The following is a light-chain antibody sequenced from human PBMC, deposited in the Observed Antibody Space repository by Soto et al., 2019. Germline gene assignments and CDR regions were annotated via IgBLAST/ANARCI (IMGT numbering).Light chain of an antibody. Sequence: EIVLTQSPGSLSLSPRERATLSCRASQGVSSNHLAWYQQKPGQAPRLLICGASRRATGIPDRFSGSGSGTEFTLTISRLEPEEFAVYYCQQYGSSTYTFGQGTKVEIK. J-gene: IGKJ2*01. CDR3: QQYGSSTYT. V-gene: IGKV3-20*01. CDR1: QGVSSNH. CDR2: GAS.